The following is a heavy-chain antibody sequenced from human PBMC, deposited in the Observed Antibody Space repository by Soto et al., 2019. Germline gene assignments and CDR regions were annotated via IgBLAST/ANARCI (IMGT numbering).Heavy chain of an antibody. CDR3: AQNYQFDY. D-gene: IGHD2-2*01. CDR2: IPSSGVT. Sequence: EVQLLESGGNLVQPGGSLSLSCATSGFTFSTYAMSWVRQAPGKGLDWVSSIPSSGVTYYADSVKGRFTSSRDKSKNTLYLQLNSLRAEDTAIYYCAQNYQFDYWGQGTRVTVSS. V-gene: IGHV3-23*01. J-gene: IGHJ4*02. CDR1: GFTFSTYA.